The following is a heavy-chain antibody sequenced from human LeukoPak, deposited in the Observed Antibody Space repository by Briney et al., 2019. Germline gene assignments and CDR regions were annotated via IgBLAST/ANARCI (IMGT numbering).Heavy chain of an antibody. Sequence: PSETLSLTCTVSGYSISSGYYWGWIRQPPGKGLEWIGSIYHSGSTYYNPSLKSRVTISVDTSKNQFSLKLSSVTAADTAVYYCARDDGSSSWHDAFDIWGQGTMVTVSS. CDR2: IYHSGST. V-gene: IGHV4-38-2*02. CDR3: ARDDGSSSWHDAFDI. D-gene: IGHD6-13*01. J-gene: IGHJ3*02. CDR1: GYSISSGYY.